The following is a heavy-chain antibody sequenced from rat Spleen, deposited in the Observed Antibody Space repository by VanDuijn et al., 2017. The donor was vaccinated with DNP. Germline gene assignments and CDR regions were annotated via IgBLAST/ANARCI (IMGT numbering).Heavy chain of an antibody. D-gene: IGHD1-11*01. Sequence: QVQLRQSGAEPAKPGSSVKISCKASGYTFTTYYIGWIKQTTRQGLEFIGYINMGSGGTYYNEKFEDKATLTVGKSSSTAFMQLSSLTPDDSAVYYCARQTTALYFDYWGQGVMVTVSS. J-gene: IGHJ2*01. CDR2: INMGSGGT. CDR1: GYTFTTYY. CDR3: ARQTTALYFDY. V-gene: IGHV1-43*01.